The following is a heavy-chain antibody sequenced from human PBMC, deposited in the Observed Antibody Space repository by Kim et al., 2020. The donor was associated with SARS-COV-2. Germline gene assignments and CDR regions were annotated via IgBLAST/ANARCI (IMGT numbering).Heavy chain of an antibody. CDR2: ISSSGSTI. Sequence: GGSLRLSCAASGFTFSSYEMNWVRQAPGKGLEWLSYISSSGSTIYYADSVKGRFTISRDNAKNSLYLQMNSLRAEDTAVYYCARAEWEWELDYWGQGTLVTVSS. V-gene: IGHV3-48*03. J-gene: IGHJ4*02. CDR3: ARAEWEWELDY. CDR1: GFTFSSYE. D-gene: IGHD1-26*01.